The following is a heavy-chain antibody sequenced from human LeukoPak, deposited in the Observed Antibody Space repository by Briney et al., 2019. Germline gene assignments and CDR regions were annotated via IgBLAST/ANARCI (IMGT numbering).Heavy chain of an antibody. V-gene: IGHV1-2*02. CDR1: GYTFTGYY. D-gene: IGHD6-19*01. CDR3: AKDRPQWLVLDY. CDR2: INPNSGGT. J-gene: IGHJ4*02. Sequence: ASVKVSCKASGYTFTGYYMHWVRQAPGQGLEWMGWINPNSGGTNYAQKFQGRVTMTRDTSISTAYMELSRLRAEDTALYYCAKDRPQWLVLDYWGQGTLVTVSS.